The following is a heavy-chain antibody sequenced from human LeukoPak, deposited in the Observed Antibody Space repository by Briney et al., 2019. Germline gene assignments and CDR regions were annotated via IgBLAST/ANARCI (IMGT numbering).Heavy chain of an antibody. D-gene: IGHD3-16*01. CDR1: GFTVSSNY. Sequence: GGSLRLSCAASGFTVSSNYMTWVRQAPGKGLGWVSVIFGGGSTYYADSVKGRFTISRDNSENTLFLQMNSLRVEDTAVYYCARGPGGYDNWGQGTLVTVSS. CDR3: ARGPGGYDN. CDR2: IFGGGST. V-gene: IGHV3-66*01. J-gene: IGHJ4*02.